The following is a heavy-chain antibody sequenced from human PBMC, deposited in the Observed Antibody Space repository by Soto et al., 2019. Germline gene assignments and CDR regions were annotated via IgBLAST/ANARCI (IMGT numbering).Heavy chain of an antibody. CDR3: ARDQGSSSWYGRDYYYGMDV. CDR2: IYYSGST. CDR1: GGSISSGGYY. V-gene: IGHV4-31*03. Sequence: SETLSLTCTVSGGSISSGGYYWSWIRQHPGKGLEWIGYIYYSGSTYYNPSLKSRVTISVDTSKNQFSLKLSSVTAADTAVYYCARDQGSSSWYGRDYYYGMDVWGQGTTVTVSS. D-gene: IGHD6-13*01. J-gene: IGHJ6*02.